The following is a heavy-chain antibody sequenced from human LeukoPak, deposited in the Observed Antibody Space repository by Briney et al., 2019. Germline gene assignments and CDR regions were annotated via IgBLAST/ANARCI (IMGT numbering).Heavy chain of an antibody. V-gene: IGHV4-59*01. CDR3: VRDRELYY. Sequence: SETLSLTCTVSGGSISIYYWSWIRQPPGKGLEWIGYVYNSGSTDYNPSLKSRVTISADTSKNQFSLKVNSVTASNTAVYYCVRDRELYYWGQGILVTVSS. CDR1: GGSISIYY. D-gene: IGHD1-26*01. J-gene: IGHJ4*02. CDR2: VYNSGST.